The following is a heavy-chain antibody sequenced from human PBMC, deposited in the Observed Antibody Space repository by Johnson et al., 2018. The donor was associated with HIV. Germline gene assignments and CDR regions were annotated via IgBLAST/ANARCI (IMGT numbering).Heavy chain of an antibody. D-gene: IGHD1-1*01. Sequence: QVQLVESGGGAVQPGKSLRLSCAASEFTFSTYVMHWVRQAPGKGLEWVAVMSSDGSKKYYVDAVQGRFIISRENSKKTLYMQMNNLRVADTAVYYCARDSKGPRYNGNDAGFDMWGQGKMVTVSS. V-gene: IGHV3-30*03. CDR1: EFTFSTYV. J-gene: IGHJ3*02. CDR3: ARDSKGPRYNGNDAGFDM. CDR2: MSSDGSKK.